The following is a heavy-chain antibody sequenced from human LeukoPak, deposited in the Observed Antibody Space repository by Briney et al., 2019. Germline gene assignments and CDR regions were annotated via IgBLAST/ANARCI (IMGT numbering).Heavy chain of an antibody. V-gene: IGHV1-2*02. CDR3: ARDGEVAGTAYPEY. Sequence: ASVKVSCKASGCTFTGYYIHWVRQAPGQGLEWMGWINPNSGGTKYAQKFQGRVTITRDASISTAYMELSSLTSDDTALYYCARDGEVAGTAYPEYWGKGTLVTVSS. CDR1: GCTFTGYY. CDR2: INPNSGGT. D-gene: IGHD6-19*01. J-gene: IGHJ4*02.